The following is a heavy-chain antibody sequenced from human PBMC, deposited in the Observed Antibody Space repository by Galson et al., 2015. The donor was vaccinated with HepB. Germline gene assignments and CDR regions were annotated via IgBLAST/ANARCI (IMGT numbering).Heavy chain of an antibody. D-gene: IGHD2-2*01. CDR2: ISAYNGNT. V-gene: IGHV1-18*04. J-gene: IGHJ6*02. Sequence: SVKVSCKASGYTFTSYGISWVRQAPGQGLEWMGWISAYNGNTNYAQKLQGRVTMTTDTSTSTAYMELRSLRSDDTAVYYCARDPTGCSSTSCYPYYYYYGMDVWGQ. CDR1: GYTFTSYG. CDR3: ARDPTGCSSTSCYPYYYYYGMDV.